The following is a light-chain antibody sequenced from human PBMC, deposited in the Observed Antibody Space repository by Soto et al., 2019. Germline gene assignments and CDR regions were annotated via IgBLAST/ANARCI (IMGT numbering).Light chain of an antibody. CDR2: DAS. CDR3: QQYNNWPWT. J-gene: IGKJ1*01. CDR1: QDISNY. V-gene: IGKV1-33*01. Sequence: DIQMTQSPSSVSASVGDRLTITCQASQDISNYLNWYQQKPGKAPKLLIYDASNLETGVPSRFSGSGSGTEFTLTISSLQSEDFAVYYCQQYNNWPWTFGQGTKVDIK.